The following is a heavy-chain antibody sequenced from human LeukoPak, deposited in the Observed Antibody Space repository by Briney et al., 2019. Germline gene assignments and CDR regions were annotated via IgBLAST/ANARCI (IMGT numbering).Heavy chain of an antibody. J-gene: IGHJ4*02. D-gene: IGHD3-22*01. CDR2: ISYDGSNT. Sequence: GGSLRLSCAASGFTFSSYAMHWVRQAPGKGLEWVAVISYDGSNTYYADSVEGRFTISRDNSKNTLYLQMNSLRAEDTAVYYCARVTRGPSYYYDSSGYESGDYWGQGTLVTVSS. CDR1: GFTFSSYA. V-gene: IGHV3-30-3*01. CDR3: ARVTRGPSYYYDSSGYESGDY.